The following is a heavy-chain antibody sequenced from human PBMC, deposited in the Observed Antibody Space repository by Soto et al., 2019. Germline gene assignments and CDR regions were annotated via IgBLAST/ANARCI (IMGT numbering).Heavy chain of an antibody. Sequence: GGSLRLSCAASGFTFSGYGMHWVRQAPGKGLEWVAVISYDGSNKYYADSVKGRFTISRDNSKNTLYLQMNSLRAEDTAVYYCAKDLLWGTGTNYYGMDVWGQGTTVTVSS. V-gene: IGHV3-30*18. CDR1: GFTFSGYG. CDR3: AKDLLWGTGTNYYGMDV. CDR2: ISYDGSNK. J-gene: IGHJ6*02. D-gene: IGHD1-7*01.